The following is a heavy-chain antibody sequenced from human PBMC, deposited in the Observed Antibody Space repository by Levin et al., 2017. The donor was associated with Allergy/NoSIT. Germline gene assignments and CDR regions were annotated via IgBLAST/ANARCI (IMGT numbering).Heavy chain of an antibody. V-gene: IGHV3-23*01. Sequence: GGSLRLSCAASGFTFSSYAMSWVRQAPGKGLEWVSGISGRGAGTYYADSVKGRFTVSRDDSKKTVHLQMNSLRAEDTAIYYCVKGADYRSGWYAEYFEDWGQGTLVTVST. CDR1: GFTFSSYA. CDR3: VKGADYRSGWYAEYFED. J-gene: IGHJ1*01. D-gene: IGHD6-19*01. CDR2: ISGRGAGT.